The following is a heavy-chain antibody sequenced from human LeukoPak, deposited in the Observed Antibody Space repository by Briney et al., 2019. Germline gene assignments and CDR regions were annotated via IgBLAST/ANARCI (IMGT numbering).Heavy chain of an antibody. J-gene: IGHJ4*02. CDR3: ATDRDATHLNY. CDR2: IKSKVHGGTL. D-gene: IGHD5-24*01. Sequence: PGGSLRLSCAASGFTFSVAWMNWLRQAPGKGLEWVGRIKSKVHGGTLEYAAPVKGRFTISRDDSENTLHLQMSSLTTEDTAVYYCATDRDATHLNYWGQGTLVTVSS. V-gene: IGHV3-15*01. CDR1: GFTFSVAW.